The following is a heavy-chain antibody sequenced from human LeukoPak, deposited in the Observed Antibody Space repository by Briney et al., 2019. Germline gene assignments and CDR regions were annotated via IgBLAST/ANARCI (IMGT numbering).Heavy chain of an antibody. CDR3: VRDVDTRGHYARFDP. V-gene: IGHV3-33*05. D-gene: IGHD5-18*01. Sequence: GGSLRLSCAASGFTFSNYGIHWVRQGPGKGLEWVAVISYDGSKKYYADSVKGRFTISRDSSKNTVDLQMSSLRAEDTALYYCVRDVDTRGHYARFDPWGQGTLVTVSS. J-gene: IGHJ5*02. CDR2: ISYDGSKK. CDR1: GFTFSNYG.